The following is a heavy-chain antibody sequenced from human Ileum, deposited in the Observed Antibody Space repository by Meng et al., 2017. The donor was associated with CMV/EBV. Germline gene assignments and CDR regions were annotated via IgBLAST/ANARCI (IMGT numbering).Heavy chain of an antibody. CDR3: ARESELLRFDH. J-gene: IGHJ4*02. CDR2: TAYRSKWDY. D-gene: IGHD6-6*01. CDR1: GDSVSTNNVA. V-gene: IGHV6-1*01. Sequence: QRQQSGPVLDKPSPTLPLTCVISGDSVSTNNVAWNWIRQSPLRGLEWLGRTAYRSKWDYEYSVSVESRITISPDTSKNQFSLHLRSVTPEDTAIYYCARESELLRFDHWGQGTLVTVSS.